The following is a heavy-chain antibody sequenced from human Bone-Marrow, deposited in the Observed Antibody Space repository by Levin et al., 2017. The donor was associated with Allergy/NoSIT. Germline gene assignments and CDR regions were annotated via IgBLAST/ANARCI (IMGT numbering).Heavy chain of an antibody. Sequence: GESLKISCAASGFTFSSYSMNWVRQAPGKGLEWVSSISSSSSYIYYADSVKGRFTISRDNAKNSLYLQMNSLRAEDTAVYYCARDLTYYGSGMYAFDIWGQGTMVTVSS. CDR1: GFTFSSYS. D-gene: IGHD3-10*01. J-gene: IGHJ3*02. CDR3: ARDLTYYGSGMYAFDI. V-gene: IGHV3-21*01. CDR2: ISSSSSYI.